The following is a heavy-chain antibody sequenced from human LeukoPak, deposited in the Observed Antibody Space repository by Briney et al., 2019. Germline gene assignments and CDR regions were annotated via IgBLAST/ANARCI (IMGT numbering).Heavy chain of an antibody. V-gene: IGHV3-23*01. D-gene: IGHD3-10*01. J-gene: IGHJ6*03. CDR2: ISGSGGST. Sequence: PGGSLRLSCAASGFTFSSYAMSWVRQAPGKGLEWVSAISGSGGSTYYADSVKGRFTISRDNSKNTLYLQMNSLRAEDTAVYYCAKDGDRDVLLWFGELSTYYYNYYMDVWGKGTTVTVSS. CDR3: AKDGDRDVLLWFGELSTYYYNYYMDV. CDR1: GFTFSSYA.